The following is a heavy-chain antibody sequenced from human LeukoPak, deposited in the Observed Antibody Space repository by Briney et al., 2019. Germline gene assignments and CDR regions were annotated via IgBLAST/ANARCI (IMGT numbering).Heavy chain of an antibody. J-gene: IGHJ6*02. CDR1: GFTFSSYS. V-gene: IGHV3-21*01. CDR3: ASPYCSSTSCYTDYYYGMDV. CDR2: ISSSSSYI. D-gene: IGHD2-2*02. Sequence: PGGSLGLSCAASGFTFSSYSMNWVRQAPGKGLEWVSSISSSSSYIYYADSVKGRFTISRDNAKNSLYLQMNSLRAEDTAVYYCASPYCSSTSCYTDYYYGMDVWGQGTTVTVSS.